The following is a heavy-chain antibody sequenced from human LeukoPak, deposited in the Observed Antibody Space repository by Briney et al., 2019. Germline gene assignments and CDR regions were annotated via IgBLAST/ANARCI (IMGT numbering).Heavy chain of an antibody. CDR1: GDSITNYY. CDR3: ARAEKAVTGTLDY. J-gene: IGHJ4*02. Sequence: PSGTLSLTCTVSGDSITNYYWSWIRQSPGEELGGIGYMYNRGSTIYKPSLKSRVTISTDTSKKQFSPRLTSVTPAHTPVYYCARAEKAVTGTLDYWGQGTLITVSS. CDR2: MYNRGST. V-gene: IGHV4-59*01. D-gene: IGHD6-19*01.